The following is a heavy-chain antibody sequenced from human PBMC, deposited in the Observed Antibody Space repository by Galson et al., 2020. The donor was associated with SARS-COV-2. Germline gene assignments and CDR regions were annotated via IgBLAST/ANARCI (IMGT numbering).Heavy chain of an antibody. Sequence: QLGESLNISCAASGFTFSSYWKSWVRQAPGKGLEWVANIKQDGSEKYYVDSVKGRFTISRDNAKNSLYLQMNSLRAEDTAVYYCARVASSSWVFDYWGQGTLVTVSS. CDR1: GFTFSSYW. CDR2: IKQDGSEK. J-gene: IGHJ4*02. D-gene: IGHD6-13*01. V-gene: IGHV3-7*01. CDR3: ARVASSSWVFDY.